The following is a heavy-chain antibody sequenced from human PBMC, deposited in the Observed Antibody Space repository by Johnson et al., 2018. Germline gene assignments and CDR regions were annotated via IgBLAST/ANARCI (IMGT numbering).Heavy chain of an antibody. CDR1: GFNFSDYG. V-gene: IGHV3-33*01. D-gene: IGHD3/OR15-3a*01. J-gene: IGHJ4*02. Sequence: QVQLVESGGGVVQPGRSLRLSCGASGFNFSDYGMHWVRHPPGKGLEWVGVIGYDGNNKYYADSVKGRFSISRDNSKKTLYLQMNILRVEDTAVYYCTRGPPRDWYVKERDVWGQGTLVTVSS. CDR3: TRGPPRDWYVKERDV. CDR2: IGYDGNNK.